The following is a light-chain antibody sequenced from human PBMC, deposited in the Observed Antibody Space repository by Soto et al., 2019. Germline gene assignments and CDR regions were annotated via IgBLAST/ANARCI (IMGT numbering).Light chain of an antibody. CDR1: NSNIGAGSA. CDR3: QSYDSSLIGLI. Sequence: QLVLTQPPSVSGAPGQRVTISCTGSNSNIGAGSAVNWYQHFPGTAPKLLIYVNTNRPSGVPDRFSGSKSGSSASLAITGLQAEDEADYYCQSYDSSLIGLIFGLGTKLTVL. V-gene: IGLV1-40*01. CDR2: VNT. J-gene: IGLJ2*01.